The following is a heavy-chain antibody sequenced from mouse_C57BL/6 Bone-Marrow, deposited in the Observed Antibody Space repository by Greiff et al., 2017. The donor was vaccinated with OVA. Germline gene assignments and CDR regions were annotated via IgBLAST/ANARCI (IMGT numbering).Heavy chain of an antibody. CDR2: INPSNGGT. D-gene: IGHD1-1*01. Sequence: VQLQQPGTELVKPGASVKLSCKASGYTFTSYWMHWVKQRPGQGLEWIGNINPSNGGTNYNEKFKSKATLTVDKSSSTPYMQLSSLTSEDSAVYYCARNYYGSTYYFDYWGQGTTLTVSS. CDR3: ARNYYGSTYYFDY. CDR1: GYTFTSYW. V-gene: IGHV1-53*01. J-gene: IGHJ2*01.